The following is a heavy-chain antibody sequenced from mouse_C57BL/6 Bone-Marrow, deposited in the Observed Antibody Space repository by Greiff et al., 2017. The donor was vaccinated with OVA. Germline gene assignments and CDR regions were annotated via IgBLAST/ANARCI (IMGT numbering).Heavy chain of an antibody. CDR1: GFTFTDYY. CDR3: ARYGYYWYFDV. Sequence: EVKVVESGGGLVQPGGSLSLSCAASGFTFTDYYMSWVRQPPGKALEWLGFIRNKANGYTTEYSASVKGRFTISRDNSQSILYLQMNALRAEDSATYYCARYGYYWYFDVWGTGTTVTVSS. V-gene: IGHV7-3*01. D-gene: IGHD2-2*01. CDR2: IRNKANGYTT. J-gene: IGHJ1*03.